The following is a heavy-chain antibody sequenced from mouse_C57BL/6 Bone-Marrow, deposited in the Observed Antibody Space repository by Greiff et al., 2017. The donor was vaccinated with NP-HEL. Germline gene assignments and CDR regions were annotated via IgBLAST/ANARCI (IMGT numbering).Heavy chain of an antibody. V-gene: IGHV1-42*01. J-gene: IGHJ3*01. CDR3: ASYDGNCLFAY. CDR2: INPSTGGT. Sequence: VQLQQSGPELVKPGASVKISCKASGYSFTGYYMNWVKQSPEKSLEWIGEINPSTGGTTYNQKFKAKATLTVDKSSSTAYMQLKSLTSEDSAVYYCASYDGNCLFAYWGQGTLVTVSA. CDR1: GYSFTGYY. D-gene: IGHD1-1*01.